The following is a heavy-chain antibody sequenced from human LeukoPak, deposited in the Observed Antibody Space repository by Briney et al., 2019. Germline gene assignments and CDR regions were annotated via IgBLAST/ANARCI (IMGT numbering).Heavy chain of an antibody. CDR3: ATQKVVVVAADYYYYGMDV. CDR1: GYTFTSYY. V-gene: IGHV1-46*01. Sequence: ASVKVSCKASGYTFTSYYMYWVRQAPGQGLEWMGIINPSGGSTSYAQKFQGRVTMTRDTSTSTVYMELSSLRSEDTAVYYCATQKVVVVAADYYYYGMDVWGQGTTVTVSS. CDR2: INPSGGST. D-gene: IGHD2-15*01. J-gene: IGHJ6*02.